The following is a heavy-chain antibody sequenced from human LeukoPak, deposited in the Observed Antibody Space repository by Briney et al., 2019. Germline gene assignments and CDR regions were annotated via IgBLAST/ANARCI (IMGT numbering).Heavy chain of an antibody. Sequence: GGSLRLSCAASGFTFSSYAMNWVRQAPGEGLEWVSVISGSGANTNYADSVKGRFTISRDNSKNTLYLQMNSLRAEDTAVYYCAKVPYCSGGNCYSYFDYWGQGTLVTVSS. J-gene: IGHJ4*02. D-gene: IGHD2-15*01. V-gene: IGHV3-23*01. CDR3: AKVPYCSGGNCYSYFDY. CDR1: GFTFSSYA. CDR2: ISGSGANT.